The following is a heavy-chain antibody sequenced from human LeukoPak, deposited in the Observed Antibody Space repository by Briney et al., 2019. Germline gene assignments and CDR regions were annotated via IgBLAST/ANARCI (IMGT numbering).Heavy chain of an antibody. V-gene: IGHV1-2*02. CDR3: ARVRDAFAPIDY. J-gene: IGHJ4*02. CDR1: GYTLTDQY. Sequence: GASVKVSCKASGYTLTDQYMHWVRQAPGQGLEWMGWINPNSGGTNYAQKFQGRVTMTRDTSISTAYMELSRLTSDDTAVYYCARVRDAFAPIDYWGQGTLVTVSS. CDR2: INPNSGGT. D-gene: IGHD3-3*01.